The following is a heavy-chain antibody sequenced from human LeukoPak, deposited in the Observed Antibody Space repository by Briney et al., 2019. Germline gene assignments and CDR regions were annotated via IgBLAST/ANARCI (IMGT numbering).Heavy chain of an antibody. D-gene: IGHD6-19*01. CDR2: IKQDGSDK. CDR1: GFTFSNYW. J-gene: IGHJ4*02. V-gene: IGHV3-7*01. CDR3: ARMSAVAGGLDY. Sequence: GGSLRLSCAASGFTFSNYWMSWVRQSPGKGLEWVANIKQDGSDKYYLDSVKGRFTISRDSARNSLYLQMNSLRAEDTAVYYCARMSAVAGGLDYWGQGTLVTVSS.